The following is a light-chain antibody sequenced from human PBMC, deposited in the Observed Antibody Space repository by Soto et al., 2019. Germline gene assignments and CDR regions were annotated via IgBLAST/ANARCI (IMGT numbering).Light chain of an antibody. CDR1: QSVSSSY. V-gene: IGKV3-20*01. Sequence: EIVLTQSPGTLSLSPGERATLSCRASQSVSSSYLAWYQQKPGQAPRLLIYGASSRATGIPDRFSGSESGTDFTLTISRLEPEDSVVYYCQQYGGSPRTFGQGTKVEIK. CDR2: GAS. CDR3: QQYGGSPRT. J-gene: IGKJ1*01.